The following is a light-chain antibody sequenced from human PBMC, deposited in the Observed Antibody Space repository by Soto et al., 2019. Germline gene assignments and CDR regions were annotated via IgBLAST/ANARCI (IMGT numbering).Light chain of an antibody. Sequence: DIQMTQSPSSLSASIGDRVTITCRASQGVSIYVAWFQQKPGKPPRSLIYAASRLQSGVPSKFSGSGAGTDFTLTISSLQHEDSATYYCQQHNTYPLTFGGGTKVEIK. CDR2: AAS. J-gene: IGKJ4*01. V-gene: IGKV1-16*02. CDR1: QGVSIY. CDR3: QQHNTYPLT.